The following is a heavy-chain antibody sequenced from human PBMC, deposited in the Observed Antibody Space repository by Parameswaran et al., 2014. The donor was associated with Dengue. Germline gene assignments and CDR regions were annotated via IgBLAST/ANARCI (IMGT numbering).Heavy chain of an antibody. CDR3: ARDIYSYGPGYYYYYGMDV. Sequence: WVRQAPGQRLEWMGWINAGNGNTKYSQKFQGRVTITRDTSASTAYMELSSLRSEDTAVYYCARDIYSYGPGYYYYYGMDVWAKDHGHRLL. CDR2: INAGNGNT. D-gene: IGHD5-18*01. V-gene: IGHV1-3*01. J-gene: IGHJ6*04.